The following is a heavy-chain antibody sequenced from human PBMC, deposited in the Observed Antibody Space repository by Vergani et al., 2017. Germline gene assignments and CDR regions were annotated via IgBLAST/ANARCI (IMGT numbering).Heavy chain of an antibody. Sequence: QVQLVESGGGVVQRGGSLRLSCATSGCTLSNYDMQWIRQGPGKGLEFLAFIQFDGSNQYSEASVKGRFTLSRDFSKNTLYLQMNSLSTDDTATYYCGKHFRGWVIDYWGQGTQVIVSS. V-gene: IGHV3-30*02. D-gene: IGHD3-16*01. CDR3: GKHFRGWVIDY. J-gene: IGHJ4*02. CDR2: IQFDGSNQ. CDR1: GCTLSNYD.